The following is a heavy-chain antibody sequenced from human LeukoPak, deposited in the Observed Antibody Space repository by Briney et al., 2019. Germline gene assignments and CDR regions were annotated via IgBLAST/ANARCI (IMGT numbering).Heavy chain of an antibody. J-gene: IGHJ4*02. Sequence: KTGESLKISCKGSGYSFTSYRIGWVRQLPGKGLEWMGIIYPGDSDTRYSPSFQGQVTISADKSISTAYLQWSSLKASDTAMYYCARPYPDRYSYGSSWGYWGQGTLVTVSS. D-gene: IGHD5-18*01. CDR2: IYPGDSDT. CDR3: ARPYPDRYSYGSSWGY. V-gene: IGHV5-51*01. CDR1: GYSFTSYR.